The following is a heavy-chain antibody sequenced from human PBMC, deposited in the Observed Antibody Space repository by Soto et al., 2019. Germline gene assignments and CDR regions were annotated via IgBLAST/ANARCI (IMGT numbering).Heavy chain of an antibody. J-gene: IGHJ6*02. V-gene: IGHV3-33*01. CDR3: ARDEWIQLWAYYYGMDV. CDR1: GFTFSSYG. Sequence: GGSLRLSCAASGFTFSSYGMHWVRQAPGKGLEWVAVIWYDGSNKYYADSVKGRFTISRDNSKNTLYLQMNSLRAEDTAVYYCARDEWIQLWAYYYGMDVWGQGTTVTVSS. CDR2: IWYDGSNK. D-gene: IGHD5-18*01.